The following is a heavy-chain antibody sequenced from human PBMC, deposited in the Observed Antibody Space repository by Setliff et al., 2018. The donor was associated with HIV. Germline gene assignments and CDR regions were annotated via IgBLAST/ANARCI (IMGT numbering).Heavy chain of an antibody. J-gene: IGHJ4*02. Sequence: SVKVSCKASGGPFSSYTINWVRQAPGQGLEWMGRSIPILGIGNDEQAQKFQGRVTTTEDTSTETAYMELSSLRPEDTAVYYCATRIRDGHRGYGYFDFWGQGTLVTVSS. V-gene: IGHV1-69*02. D-gene: IGHD5-12*01. CDR2: SIPILGIG. CDR3: ATRIRDGHRGYGYFDF. CDR1: GGPFSSYT.